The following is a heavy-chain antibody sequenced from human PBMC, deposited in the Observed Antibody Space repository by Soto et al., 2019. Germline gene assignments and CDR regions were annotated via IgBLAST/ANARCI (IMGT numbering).Heavy chain of an antibody. Sequence: EVQLVESGGGLVQPGGSLRLSCAASGFSFSSYWIHWVRQAPGNGLVWVSRIKTDGSSTDYADSVKGRFTISRDNAKNTLYLQMNSLRAEDTAVYYCAKREGNTYGLFHWGQGTLVTVSS. CDR3: AKREGNTYGLFH. D-gene: IGHD5-18*01. CDR1: GFSFSSYW. CDR2: IKTDGSST. J-gene: IGHJ4*02. V-gene: IGHV3-74*01.